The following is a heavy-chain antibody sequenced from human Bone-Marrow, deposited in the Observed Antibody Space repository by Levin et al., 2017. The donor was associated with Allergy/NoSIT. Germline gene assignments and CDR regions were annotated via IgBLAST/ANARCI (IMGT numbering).Heavy chain of an antibody. CDR1: GGSISSYY. D-gene: IGHD2-2*01. CDR2: IYYSGST. V-gene: IGHV4-59*01. J-gene: IGHJ4*02. CDR3: ARVSKLGNFDY. Sequence: SQTLSLTCPVSGGSISSYYWSWIRQPPGKGLEWIGYIYYSGSTNYNPSLKSRVTISVDTSKNQFSLKLSSVTAADTAVYYCARVSKLGNFDYWGQGTLVTVSS.